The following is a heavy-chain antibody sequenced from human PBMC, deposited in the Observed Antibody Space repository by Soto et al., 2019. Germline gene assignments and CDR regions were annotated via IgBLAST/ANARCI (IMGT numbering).Heavy chain of an antibody. Sequence: EVQLVESGGGLIQPGGSLRLSCAASGFSFSSYSMNWVRQTPVKGLEWVSYISSTSRIIRYADSVKGRFTISRDKAKNSLYLQMNSLRAEDTAVYYCARDLGQEAAARLGYYYGMDVWGQGTTVTVSS. CDR2: ISSTSRII. CDR1: GFSFSSYS. V-gene: IGHV3-48*01. D-gene: IGHD6-13*01. CDR3: ARDLGQEAAARLGYYYGMDV. J-gene: IGHJ6*02.